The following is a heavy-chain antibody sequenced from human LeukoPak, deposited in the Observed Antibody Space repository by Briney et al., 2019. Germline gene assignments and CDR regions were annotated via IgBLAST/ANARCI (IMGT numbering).Heavy chain of an antibody. CDR1: GGSISSSIC. V-gene: IGHV4-4*02. Sequence: SETLSLTCAVSGGSISSSICWGWVRQPPRKRLEWIGEIYHSGSTNSNPSLKSRVTISVDKSKNQFSLKLSSVTAADTAVYYCASIFGVVSNFDSWGQGTLVTVSP. CDR3: ASIFGVVSNFDS. D-gene: IGHD3-3*01. J-gene: IGHJ4*02. CDR2: IYHSGST.